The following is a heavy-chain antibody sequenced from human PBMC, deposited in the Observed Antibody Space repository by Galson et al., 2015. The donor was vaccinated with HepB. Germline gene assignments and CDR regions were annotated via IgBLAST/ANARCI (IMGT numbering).Heavy chain of an antibody. Sequence: QSGAEVKKPGESLKISCKGSGYSFGTYWIGWVRQKPGKGLEWMGIIYPGDSDTRYSPSFQGQATISADKSISTAYLQWRSLKASDTAMYYCARRGKVGPPRADYWGQGTLVSVSS. J-gene: IGHJ4*02. D-gene: IGHD2-2*01. CDR1: GYSFGTYW. V-gene: IGHV5-51*03. CDR2: IYPGDSDT. CDR3: ARRGKVGPPRADY.